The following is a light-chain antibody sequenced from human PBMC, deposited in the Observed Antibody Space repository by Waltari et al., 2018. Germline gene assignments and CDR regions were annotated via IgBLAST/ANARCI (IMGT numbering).Light chain of an antibody. V-gene: IGKV3-20*01. J-gene: IGKJ1*01. CDR1: QTVTSSY. Sequence: DIVLTQYPGTLSLSPAERSTHSCSPTQTVTSSYLAWYQQKPGQAPKLLIYGASIRATGIPDRFSGSGSGTDFTLTISRLEPEDFAVYYCQDSATFGQGTKVEIK. CDR3: QDSAT. CDR2: GAS.